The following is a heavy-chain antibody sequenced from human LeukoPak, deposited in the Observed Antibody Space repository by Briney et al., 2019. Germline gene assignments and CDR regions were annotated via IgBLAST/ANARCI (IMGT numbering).Heavy chain of an antibody. V-gene: IGHV3-21*01. J-gene: IGHJ4*02. D-gene: IGHD6-6*01. CDR3: ATYITTRLDY. CDR1: GFTFSSST. CDR2: IFSSTTYI. Sequence: SGGSLRLSCAASGFTFSSSTMNWVRQAPGKGLEGGASIFSSTTYIYYADSVKGRFTNSRDNAQNSLYLQMNSLRAEDTAVYYCATYITTRLDYWGRGTLVTVSS.